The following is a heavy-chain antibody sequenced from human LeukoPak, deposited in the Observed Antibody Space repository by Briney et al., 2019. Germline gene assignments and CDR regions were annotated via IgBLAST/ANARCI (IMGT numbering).Heavy chain of an antibody. V-gene: IGHV4-39*01. CDR3: ARNATTVNHVYKYFDY. J-gene: IGHJ4*02. CDR1: GGSMNGGLYY. CDR2: AFNSGST. Sequence: PSETLSLTCSVSGGSMNGGLYYWGWIRQSPGEGLEWIGSAFNSGSTSYNPSLKSRVTISVDTSKNEFSLKLSSVTAADTAVYYCARNATTVNHVYKYFDYWGKGTLVTVSS. D-gene: IGHD4-17*01.